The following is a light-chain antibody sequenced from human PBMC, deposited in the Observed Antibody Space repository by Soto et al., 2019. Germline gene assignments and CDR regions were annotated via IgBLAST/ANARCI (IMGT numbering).Light chain of an antibody. CDR1: QSISSW. CDR3: QQYNSYSEWT. CDR2: KAS. J-gene: IGKJ1*01. Sequence: DIQMTQSPSTLSASVGDRVTITCRASQSISSWLAWYQQKPGKAPKLLIYKASSLESGVPSRFSGSGSGTEFTLTISSLQPEDVATYYCQQYNSYSEWTFGQGTKVEIK. V-gene: IGKV1-5*03.